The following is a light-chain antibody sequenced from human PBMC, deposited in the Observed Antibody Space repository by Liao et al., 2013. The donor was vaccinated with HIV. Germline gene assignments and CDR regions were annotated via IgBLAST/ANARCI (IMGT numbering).Light chain of an antibody. V-gene: IGLV3-1*01. CDR3: QVWDGDFAV. J-gene: IGLJ2*01. Sequence: SYELTQPPSVSVSPGQTATITCSGDKLGDKYASWYQQRPGQSPILVIYQDTKRPSGISDRFSGSNSGNTATLTITRVEAGDEADYYCQVWDGDFAVFGGGTKLTVL. CDR2: QDT. CDR1: KLGDKY.